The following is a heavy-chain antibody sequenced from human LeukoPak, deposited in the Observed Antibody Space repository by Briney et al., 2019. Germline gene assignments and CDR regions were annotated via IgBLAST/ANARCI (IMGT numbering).Heavy chain of an antibody. J-gene: IGHJ3*02. Sequence: SETLSLTCAVYGGSFSGYYWSWLRQPPGKGLEWIGEINHSGSTNYNPSLKSRVTISVDTSKNQFSLKLSSVTAADTAVYYCARSGCSGGSCYYDAFDIWGQGTMVTVSS. V-gene: IGHV4-34*01. D-gene: IGHD2-15*01. CDR1: GGSFSGYY. CDR2: INHSGST. CDR3: ARSGCSGGSCYYDAFDI.